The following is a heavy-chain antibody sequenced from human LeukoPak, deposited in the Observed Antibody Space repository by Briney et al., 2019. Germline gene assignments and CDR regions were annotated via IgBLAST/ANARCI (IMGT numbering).Heavy chain of an antibody. CDR3: ARGYGGKSVRHFQH. Sequence: RPGGSLRLSCAASGFTFSSYSINWVRQAPGKGLEWVSYISSSSSTIYYADSVKGRFTISRDNAKNSLYLQMNSLRAEDTAVYYCARGYGGKSVRHFQHWGQGTLVTVSS. D-gene: IGHD4-23*01. V-gene: IGHV3-48*01. J-gene: IGHJ1*01. CDR2: ISSSSSTI. CDR1: GFTFSSYS.